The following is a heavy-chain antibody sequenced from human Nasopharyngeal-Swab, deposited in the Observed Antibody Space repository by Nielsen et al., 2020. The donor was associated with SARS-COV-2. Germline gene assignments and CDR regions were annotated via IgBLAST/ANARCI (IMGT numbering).Heavy chain of an antibody. Sequence: IRQPPGRGLEGGAGINWNGDNTGYADSVKGLLTISRDNAENSLYLQMNSLRAEDTALYHCAKASITMDRGVLHETYGIDVWGQGTPVTVSS. J-gene: IGHJ6*02. V-gene: IGHV3-20*01. CDR2: INWNGDNT. D-gene: IGHD3-10*01. CDR3: AKASITMDRGVLHETYGIDV.